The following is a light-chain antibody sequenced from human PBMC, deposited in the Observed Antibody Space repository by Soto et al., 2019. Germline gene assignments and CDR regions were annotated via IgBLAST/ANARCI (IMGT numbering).Light chain of an antibody. CDR3: QHRINWPLT. J-gene: IGKJ4*01. CDR2: DVS. Sequence: EIVLTQSPVTLSLSPGERATLSCRASQSVTTFLAWYQQKPGQAPRLLIYDVSNRATGIPARFSGSGSGTDFTLTISSLEPEDFAVYYCQHRINWPLTFGGGTKVEIK. CDR1: QSVTTF. V-gene: IGKV3-11*01.